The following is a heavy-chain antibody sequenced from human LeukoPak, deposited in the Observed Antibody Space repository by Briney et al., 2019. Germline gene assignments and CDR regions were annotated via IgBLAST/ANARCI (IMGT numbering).Heavy chain of an antibody. D-gene: IGHD6-13*01. V-gene: IGHV3-48*04. J-gene: IGHJ4*02. Sequence: GGSLRLSCVGSGFSFSLYSLSWVRQAPGKGLEWLSYINSGGTTTYYADSVKGRFTISRDDAKNSLYLHMNSLRAEDTAVYYCAKDSIAAAASFDYWGQGTLVTVSS. CDR1: GFSFSLYS. CDR3: AKDSIAAAASFDY. CDR2: INSGGTTT.